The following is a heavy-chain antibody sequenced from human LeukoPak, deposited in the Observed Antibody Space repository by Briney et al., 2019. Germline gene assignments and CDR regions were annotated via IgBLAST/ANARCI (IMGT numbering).Heavy chain of an antibody. V-gene: IGHV4-38-2*02. J-gene: IGHJ4*02. CDR1: GYSISSGYY. D-gene: IGHD2-8*01. Sequence: PSETLSLTCTVSGYSISSGYYWGWIRQPPGKGLEWIGSIYYSGSTYYNPSLKSRVTISVDTSKNQLSLKLSSVTAADTAVYYCARSLGYCTNGVCYPYFDYWGQGTLVTVSS. CDR3: ARSLGYCTNGVCYPYFDY. CDR2: IYYSGST.